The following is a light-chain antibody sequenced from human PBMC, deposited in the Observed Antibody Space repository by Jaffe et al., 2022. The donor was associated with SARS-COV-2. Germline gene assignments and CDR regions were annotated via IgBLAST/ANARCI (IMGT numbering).Light chain of an antibody. CDR2: DNN. J-gene: IGLJ3*02. CDR1: NSNIGNGY. V-gene: IGLV1-51*01. CDR3: GTWDSSLSAGV. Sequence: QSVLTQPPSVSAAPGQKVTISCSGSNSNIGNGYVSWYQQLPGTAPKLLIYDNNKRPSGIPDRFSGSKSGTSATLGITGLQTGDEADYYCGTWDSSLSAGVFGGGTKLTVL.